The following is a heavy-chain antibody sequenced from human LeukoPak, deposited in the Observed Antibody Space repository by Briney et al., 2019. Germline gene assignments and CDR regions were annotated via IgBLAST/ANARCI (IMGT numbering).Heavy chain of an antibody. V-gene: IGHV4-59*08. Sequence: SETLSLTCTVSGGSINSYYWSWIRQPPGKGLEWIGYIYYSGSTNYNPSLKSRVTISVDTSKNQFSLKLSSVTAADTAVYYCAAANVSSGWYYFDYWGQGTLVTVSS. D-gene: IGHD6-19*01. CDR1: GGSINSYY. CDR3: AAANVSSGWYYFDY. CDR2: IYYSGST. J-gene: IGHJ4*02.